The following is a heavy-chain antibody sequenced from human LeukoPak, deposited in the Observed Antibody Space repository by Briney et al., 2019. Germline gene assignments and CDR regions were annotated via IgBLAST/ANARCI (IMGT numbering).Heavy chain of an antibody. Sequence: GASVKVSCKASGYTFTGYYMHWVRQAPGQGLEWMGWINPNSGNTNYAQKLQGRVTMTTDTSTSTAYMELRSLRSDDTAVYYCASYSSGWYGGGYWGQGTLVTVSS. CDR1: GYTFTGYY. D-gene: IGHD6-19*01. V-gene: IGHV1-18*04. CDR3: ASYSSGWYGGGY. J-gene: IGHJ4*02. CDR2: INPNSGNT.